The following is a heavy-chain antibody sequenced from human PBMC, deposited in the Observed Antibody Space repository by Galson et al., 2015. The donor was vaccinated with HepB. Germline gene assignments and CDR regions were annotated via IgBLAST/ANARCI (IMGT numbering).Heavy chain of an antibody. CDR3: ARGVGSLDYGDSRDAFDI. CDR2: IYTSGST. Sequence: ETLSLTCTVSGGSISSYYWSWIRQPAGKGLEWIGRIYTSGSTNYNPSLKSRVTMSVDTSKNQFSLRLSSVTAADTAVYYCARGVGSLDYGDSRDAFDIWGQGTMVTVSS. J-gene: IGHJ3*02. D-gene: IGHD4-17*01. V-gene: IGHV4-4*07. CDR1: GGSISSYY.